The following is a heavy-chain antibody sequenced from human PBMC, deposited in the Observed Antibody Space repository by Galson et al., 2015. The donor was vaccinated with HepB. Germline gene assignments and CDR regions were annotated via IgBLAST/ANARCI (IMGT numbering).Heavy chain of an antibody. J-gene: IGHJ3*02. Sequence: SLRLSCAASGLTFSSYGMHWVRQAPGKGLEWVAVIWYDGSNKYYADSVKGRFTISRDNSKNTLYLQMNSLRAEDTAVYYCARAASGSGRGDAFDIWGQGTMVTVSS. CDR3: ARAASGSGRGDAFDI. CDR1: GLTFSSYG. D-gene: IGHD1-14*01. CDR2: IWYDGSNK. V-gene: IGHV3-33*01.